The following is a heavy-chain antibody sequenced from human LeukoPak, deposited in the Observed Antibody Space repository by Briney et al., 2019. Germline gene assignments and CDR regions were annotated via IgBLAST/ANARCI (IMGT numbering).Heavy chain of an antibody. D-gene: IGHD1-26*01. CDR2: ISISSTTI. J-gene: IGHJ4*02. Sequence: PGGSLRLSCLASGFTFSGYSMNWVRQAPGKGLDWVSYISISSTTINYADSVKGRFTISRDNAKNSLYLQMNSLRDEDTAVYYCARVMYGGISYSVDYWGQGTLVTVSS. CDR1: GFTFSGYS. CDR3: ARVMYGGISYSVDY. V-gene: IGHV3-48*02.